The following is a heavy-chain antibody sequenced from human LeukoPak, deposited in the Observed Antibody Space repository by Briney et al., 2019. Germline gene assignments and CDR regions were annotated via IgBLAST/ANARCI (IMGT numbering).Heavy chain of an antibody. CDR2: ISGSGSGT. CDR3: AKAPRAVGTPIFEY. Sequence: GGSLRLSCAASGFTVSSNYMGWVRQAPGKGLEWVSGISGSGSGTYYSDSVRGRFTISRDNSKNTLYLQMNTLRAEDTAVYYCAKAPRAVGTPIFEYWGQGTLVTVSS. D-gene: IGHD6-13*01. V-gene: IGHV3-23*01. J-gene: IGHJ4*02. CDR1: GFTVSSNY.